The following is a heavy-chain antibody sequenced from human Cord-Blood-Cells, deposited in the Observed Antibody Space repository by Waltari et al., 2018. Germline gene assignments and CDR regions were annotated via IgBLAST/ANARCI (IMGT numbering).Heavy chain of an antibody. D-gene: IGHD7-27*01. CDR3: AKEETGERGYYFDY. J-gene: IGHJ4*02. CDR1: GVTFSSYA. Sequence: GGGLAQPGASLRLSGSASGVTFSSYAMSWVRQAPGKGLEWVPAISGSGGSTYYADSVKGRFTISRDNSKNTLYLQMNSLRAEDTAVYYCAKEETGERGYYFDYWGQGTLVTVSS. CDR2: ISGSGGST. V-gene: IGHV3-23*01.